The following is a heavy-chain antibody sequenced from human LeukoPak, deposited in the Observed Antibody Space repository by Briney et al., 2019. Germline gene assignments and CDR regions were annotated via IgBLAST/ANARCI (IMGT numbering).Heavy chain of an antibody. D-gene: IGHD6-19*01. V-gene: IGHV4-34*01. Sequence: SETLSLTCAVYGGSFSGYYWSWIRQPPGKGLEWIGEINHSGSTNYNPSLKSRVTISVDTSKNQFSLKLSSVTAADTAVYYCARPIRWLVDAFGIWGQGTMVTVSS. CDR3: ARPIRWLVDAFGI. CDR1: GGSFSGYY. J-gene: IGHJ3*02. CDR2: INHSGST.